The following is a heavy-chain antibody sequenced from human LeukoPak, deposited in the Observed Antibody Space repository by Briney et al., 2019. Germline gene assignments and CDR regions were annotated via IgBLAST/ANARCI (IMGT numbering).Heavy chain of an antibody. CDR2: IHPGNSET. Sequence: GESLKISCKGSGYSFTSYWIGWVRQMPGKGLEWMGIIHPGNSETTYNPSFQGQVTMSVDKSITTAYLQWSSLEAPDTAMYYCARRLSTIAAAAANDYWGQGTLVTVSS. CDR3: ARRLSTIAAAAANDY. D-gene: IGHD6-13*01. CDR1: GYSFTSYW. J-gene: IGHJ4*02. V-gene: IGHV5-51*01.